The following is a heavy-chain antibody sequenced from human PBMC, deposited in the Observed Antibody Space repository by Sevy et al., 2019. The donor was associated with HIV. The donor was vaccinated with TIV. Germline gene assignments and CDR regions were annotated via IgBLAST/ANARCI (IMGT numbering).Heavy chain of an antibody. CDR2: ISAYSGNT. J-gene: IGHJ4*02. CDR3: ARNIRRKGQGFNYYDSSGYYYVYFDY. D-gene: IGHD3-22*01. CDR1: GYTFTSYG. Sequence: ASVKVSCKASGYTFTSYGISWVRQAPGQGLEWMGWISAYSGNTNYAQKLQGRVTMTTDTSTSTAYMELRSLRSDDTAVYYCARNIRRKGQGFNYYDSSGYYYVYFDYWGQGTLVTVSS. V-gene: IGHV1-18*01.